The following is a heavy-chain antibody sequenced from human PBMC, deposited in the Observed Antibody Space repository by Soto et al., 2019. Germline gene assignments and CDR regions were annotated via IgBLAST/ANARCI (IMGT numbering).Heavy chain of an antibody. CDR3: TTYDSSGYCAL. J-gene: IGHJ4*02. V-gene: IGHV3-15*07. D-gene: IGHD3-22*01. Sequence: GSLRLSCAASGFSFSNAWMNWVRQAPGKGLEWVGRIKSKNDGGTTDYAAPVKGRFAISRDDSRNTLYLQMNSLKTEDTAVYYCTTYDSSGYCALWGQGTLVTVSS. CDR1: GFSFSNAW. CDR2: IKSKNDGGTT.